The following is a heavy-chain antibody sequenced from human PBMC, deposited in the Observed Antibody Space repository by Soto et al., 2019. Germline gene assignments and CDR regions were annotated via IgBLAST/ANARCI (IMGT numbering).Heavy chain of an antibody. V-gene: IGHV1-2*02. CDR2: INPNSGGT. D-gene: IGHD2-15*01. CDR3: AREVVAATPSSFDP. CDR1: GYTFTGYY. Sequence: ASVKVSCKASGYTFTGYYMHWVRQAPGQGLEWMGWINPNSGGTNYAQKFQGRVTMTRDTSISTAYMELSSLRSEDTAVYYCAREVVAATPSSFDPWGQGTLVTVSS. J-gene: IGHJ5*02.